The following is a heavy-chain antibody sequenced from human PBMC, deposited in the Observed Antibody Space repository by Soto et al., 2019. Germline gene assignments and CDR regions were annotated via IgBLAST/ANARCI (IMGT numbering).Heavy chain of an antibody. CDR3: ARGIIAVAGPDYYYYGMDV. D-gene: IGHD6-19*01. CDR1: GGSFSGYY. CDR2: INHSGST. V-gene: IGHV4-34*01. J-gene: IGHJ6*02. Sequence: SETLSLTCAVYGGSFSGYYWSWIRQPPGKGLEWIGKINHSGSTNYNPSLKSRVTISVDTSKNQFSLKLSSVTAADTAVYYCARGIIAVAGPDYYYYGMDVWGQGTTVTVS.